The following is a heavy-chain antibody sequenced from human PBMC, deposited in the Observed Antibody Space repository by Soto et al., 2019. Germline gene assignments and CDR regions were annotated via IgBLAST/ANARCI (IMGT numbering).Heavy chain of an antibody. CDR2: IYYSGST. CDR3: ARLLPGPCISSWCYMDV. CDR1: GGSISSSSYY. D-gene: IGHD6-13*01. V-gene: IGHV4-39*01. Sequence: QLLLQESGPGRVKPSETLSLTCTVSGGSISSSSYYWGWIRQPPGKGLEWIGSIYYSGSTYYNPSLKSRVTISVDTSKNQFSLKLSSVTAADTAVYYCARLLPGPCISSWCYMDVWGKGTTVTVSS. J-gene: IGHJ6*03.